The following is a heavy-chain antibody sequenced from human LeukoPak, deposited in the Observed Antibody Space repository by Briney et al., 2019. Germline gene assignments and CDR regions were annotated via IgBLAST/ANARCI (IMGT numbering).Heavy chain of an antibody. Sequence: PGGSLRLSCAASGFTFSNYWMNWVRQAPGKGLEWVANIKPDGTEKYYVDSVKGRFTISRDNAKNSLYLQMNSLRAEDTAVYYCARRQGAYWGQGTLVTVS. CDR1: GFTFSNYW. D-gene: IGHD3-16*01. CDR2: IKPDGTEK. CDR3: ARRQGAY. V-gene: IGHV3-7*01. J-gene: IGHJ4*02.